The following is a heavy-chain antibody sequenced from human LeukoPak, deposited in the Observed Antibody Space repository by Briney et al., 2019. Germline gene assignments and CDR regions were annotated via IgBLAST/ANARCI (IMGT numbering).Heavy chain of an antibody. Sequence: GGSLRLSCAASGFTVSSTYMNWVRQAPGRGLEWVSIIYSGGSTYYAESVRGRFTISRDNSKNTLYLQMNSLRAEDTAPYYCARGDRRDGYRFDYWGQGTLVTVSS. CDR2: IYSGGST. D-gene: IGHD5-24*01. CDR1: GFTVSSTY. V-gene: IGHV3-53*01. J-gene: IGHJ4*02. CDR3: ARGDRRDGYRFDY.